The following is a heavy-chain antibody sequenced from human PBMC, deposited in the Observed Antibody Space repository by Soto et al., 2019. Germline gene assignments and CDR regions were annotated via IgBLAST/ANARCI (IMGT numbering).Heavy chain of an antibody. CDR1: GFTFSSYS. CDR3: ARDRNRRYGMDV. J-gene: IGHJ6*02. CDR2: ISSSSSYI. Sequence: EVQLVESGGGLVKPGGSLRLSCAASGFTFSSYSMNWVRQAPGKGLEWVSSISSSSSYIYYADSVKGRFTTSRDNAKNSLYLQMNSLRAEDTAVYYCARDRNRRYGMDVWGQGTTVTVSS. V-gene: IGHV3-21*01.